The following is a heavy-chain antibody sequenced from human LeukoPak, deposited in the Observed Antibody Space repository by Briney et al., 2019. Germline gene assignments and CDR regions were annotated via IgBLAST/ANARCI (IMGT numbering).Heavy chain of an antibody. D-gene: IGHD3-10*01. J-gene: IGHJ4*02. V-gene: IGHV3-30-3*01. CDR2: TSFDGSNQ. CDR1: GFTFSRYA. Sequence: GRSLRLSCAASGFTFSRYAMHWVRQAPGEGLEWVALTSFDGSNQYYVDFVKGRFIISRDNSKNTLYLQMNSLRPEDTALYYCAKDSRTGALDYWGQGTLVTVSS. CDR3: AKDSRTGALDY.